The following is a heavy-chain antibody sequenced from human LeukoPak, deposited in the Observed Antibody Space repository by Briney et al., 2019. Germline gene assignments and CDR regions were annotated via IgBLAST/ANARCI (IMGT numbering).Heavy chain of an antibody. V-gene: IGHV1-2*06. CDR3: ARAVNYDFLSGSGNWFDP. Sequence: ASVKVSCKASGYTFTGYYMHWVRQAPGQGLEWMGRINPNSGGTNYAQKFQGRVTMTRDTSISTAYMELSRLRSDDTAVYYCARAVNYDFLSGSGNWFDPWGQGTLVTVSS. J-gene: IGHJ5*02. CDR1: GYTFTGYY. CDR2: INPNSGGT. D-gene: IGHD3-3*01.